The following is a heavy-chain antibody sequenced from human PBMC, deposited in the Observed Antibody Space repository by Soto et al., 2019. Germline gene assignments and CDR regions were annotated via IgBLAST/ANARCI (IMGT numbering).Heavy chain of an antibody. V-gene: IGHV3-23*01. D-gene: IGHD2-2*01. CDR1: GFTFSSCA. CDR3: AKAMYPLYYYGMDV. Sequence: PGGSLRLSCAASGFTFSSCAMNWVRLAPGKGLERVSAISGSGGSTHYADSVKGRFTISRGNSENTLYLQMNSLRAEDTAVYYCAKAMYPLYYYGMDVWGQGTTVTVS. CDR2: ISGSGGST. J-gene: IGHJ6*02.